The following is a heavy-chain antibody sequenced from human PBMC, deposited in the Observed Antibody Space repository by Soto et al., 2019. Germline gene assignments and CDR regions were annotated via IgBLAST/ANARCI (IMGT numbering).Heavy chain of an antibody. Sequence: GSGPTLVNPTQTLTLTCTFSGFSLSTSGVGVGWIRQPPGKALEWLALIYWNDDKRYSPSLKSRLTITKDTSKNQVVLTMTNMDPVDTATYYCANSAYGSGSYYSHYFDYWGQGTLVTVSS. V-gene: IGHV2-5*01. CDR1: GFSLSTSGVG. CDR2: IYWNDDK. D-gene: IGHD3-10*01. J-gene: IGHJ4*02. CDR3: ANSAYGSGSYYSHYFDY.